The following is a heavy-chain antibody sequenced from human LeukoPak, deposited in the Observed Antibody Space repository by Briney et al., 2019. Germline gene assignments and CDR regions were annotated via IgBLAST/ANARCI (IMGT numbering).Heavy chain of an antibody. J-gene: IGHJ4*02. Sequence: ASVKVSCKASGYTFTSYGISWVRQAPGQGLEWIGWISAYNGNTNYAQKLQGRVTMTTDTSTSTAYMELRSLRSDDTAVYYCARLESGYDYGPVDYWGQGTLVTVPS. V-gene: IGHV1-18*04. CDR2: ISAYNGNT. CDR3: ARLESGYDYGPVDY. CDR1: GYTFTSYG. D-gene: IGHD5-12*01.